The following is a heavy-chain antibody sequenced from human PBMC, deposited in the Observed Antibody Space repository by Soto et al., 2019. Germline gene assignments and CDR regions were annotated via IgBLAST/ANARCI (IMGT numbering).Heavy chain of an antibody. V-gene: IGHV4-31*03. CDR2: IYYSGST. Sequence: QVQLQESGPGLVKPSQTLSLTCTVSGGSISSGGYYWSWIRQHPGKGLGWIGYIYYSGSTYYNPSLKSRVTISVDTSKNQFSLKLSSVTAADTAVYYCATSPIMITFGGVIVPLAAYFDYWGQGTLVTVSS. CDR1: GGSISSGGYY. CDR3: ATSPIMITFGGVIVPLAAYFDY. J-gene: IGHJ4*02. D-gene: IGHD3-16*02.